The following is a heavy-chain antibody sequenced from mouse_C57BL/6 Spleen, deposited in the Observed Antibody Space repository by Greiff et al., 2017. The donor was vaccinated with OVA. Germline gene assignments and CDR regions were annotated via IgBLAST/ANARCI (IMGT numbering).Heavy chain of an antibody. Sequence: VQLQQSGPGLVQPSQSLSITCTVSGFSLTSYGVHWVRQSPGKGLEWLGVIWRGGSTDYNAAFMSRLGITKDNSKSQVFFKMSSLQADDTAKYYCAKNYYGSSLDYWGQGTTLTVSS. D-gene: IGHD1-1*01. CDR3: AKNYYGSSLDY. CDR2: IWRGGST. CDR1: GFSLTSYG. J-gene: IGHJ2*01. V-gene: IGHV2-5*01.